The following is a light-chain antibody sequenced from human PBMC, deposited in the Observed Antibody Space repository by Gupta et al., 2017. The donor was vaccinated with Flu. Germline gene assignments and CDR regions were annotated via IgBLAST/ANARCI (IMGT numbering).Light chain of an antibody. CDR2: CAS. V-gene: IGKV4-1*01. Sequence: DIVMTQSPDSLAVALGERATINCKSSQSLLYTPNNKHYLAWYQQKPGHPPKLLIYCASTRESGVPDRFSGSESGTDFSLTISSLQAEDVAVYYCQQYYTTPITFGGGTKVEIK. J-gene: IGKJ4*01. CDR1: QSLLYTPNNKHY. CDR3: QQYYTTPIT.